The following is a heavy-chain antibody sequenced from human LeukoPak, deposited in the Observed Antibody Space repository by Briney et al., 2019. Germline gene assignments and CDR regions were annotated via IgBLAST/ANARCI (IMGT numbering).Heavy chain of an antibody. CDR3: APPPEAYTSNWNV. CDR2: INPDSGFT. V-gene: IGHV1-2*02. J-gene: IGHJ4*02. Sequence: ASVKVSCKASGYKFTDYYMQWVRQAPGQGLEWMGWINPDSGFTVYAQKFQGRVTMTRDTSINTAYMEVRRLTSDDTAVYYCAPPPEAYTSNWNVWGQGTLVTVSS. CDR1: GYKFTDYY. D-gene: IGHD1-1*01.